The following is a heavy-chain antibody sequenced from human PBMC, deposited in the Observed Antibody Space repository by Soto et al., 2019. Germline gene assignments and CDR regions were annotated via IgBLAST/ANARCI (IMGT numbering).Heavy chain of an antibody. D-gene: IGHD1-20*01. CDR1: GYSFTNYW. J-gene: IGHJ6*02. Sequence: GESLKISCKGSGYSFTNYWTSWVRQMPGKGLEWMGRIDPSDSYTNYSPSFQGHVTILADKSISTAYLQWSSLKASDTAMYYCAFQYNTRGHGMDVWGQGTTVTVSS. V-gene: IGHV5-10-1*01. CDR3: AFQYNTRGHGMDV. CDR2: IDPSDSYT.